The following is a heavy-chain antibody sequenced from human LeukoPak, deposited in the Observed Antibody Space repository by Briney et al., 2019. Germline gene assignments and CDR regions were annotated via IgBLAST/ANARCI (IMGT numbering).Heavy chain of an antibody. D-gene: IGHD3-9*01. CDR3: AKGDTYYDLLTCFDF. CDR2: FSASSTST. V-gene: IGHV3-23*01. CDR1: GLTFGDYA. Sequence: GGSLRLSCTASGLTFGDYAMSWFRQAPGKGLEWVSTFSASSTSTYYADSVKGRFTISRDNSKNTLYLQMNSLRDEDTAVYYCAKGDTYYDLLTCFDFWGPGTLVTVSS. J-gene: IGHJ4*02.